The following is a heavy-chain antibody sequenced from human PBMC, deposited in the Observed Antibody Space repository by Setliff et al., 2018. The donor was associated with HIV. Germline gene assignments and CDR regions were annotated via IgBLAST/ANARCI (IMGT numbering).Heavy chain of an antibody. V-gene: IGHV4-59*04. CDR2: IYHNGIT. D-gene: IGHD6-19*01. CDR1: GGSISNHY. CDR3: ANMQWVSNAWYSFDY. J-gene: IGHJ4*02. Sequence: PSETLSLTCTVSGGSISNHYWGWIRQPPGKGLEWIGSIYHNGITYYNPSLKSRVTISVDTSQNQFSLKLSSVTAADTAVYYCANMQWVSNAWYSFDYWGQGALVTVSS.